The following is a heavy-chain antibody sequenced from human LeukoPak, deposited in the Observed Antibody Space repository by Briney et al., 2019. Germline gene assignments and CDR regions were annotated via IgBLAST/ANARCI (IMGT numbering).Heavy chain of an antibody. Sequence: SETLSLTCTVSGGSISSGSYYWSWIRQPAGKGLEWIGRIYTSGSTSYNPSPKSRVTISVDTSKNQFSLKLSSVTAADTAVYYCAREHYDFWSGYFDYWGQGTLVTVSS. CDR3: AREHYDFWSGYFDY. CDR2: IYTSGST. V-gene: IGHV4-61*02. J-gene: IGHJ4*02. D-gene: IGHD3-3*01. CDR1: GGSISSGSYY.